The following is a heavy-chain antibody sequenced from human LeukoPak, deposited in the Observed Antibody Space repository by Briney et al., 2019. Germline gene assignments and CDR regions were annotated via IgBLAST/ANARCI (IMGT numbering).Heavy chain of an antibody. CDR2: TYYRSKWYT. CDR3: ARGDLVGATTGFDF. CDR1: GDNVSSYSAA. D-gene: IGHD1-26*01. V-gene: IGHV6-1*01. Sequence: SQTLSLTCAISGDNVSSYSAAWNWIRQSPSRGLEWLGRTYYRSKWYTDYAVSAKSRITINPDTSKNQFSLQLNSVTPEDTAVYYCARGDLVGATTGFDFWGQGTLVTVSS. J-gene: IGHJ4*02.